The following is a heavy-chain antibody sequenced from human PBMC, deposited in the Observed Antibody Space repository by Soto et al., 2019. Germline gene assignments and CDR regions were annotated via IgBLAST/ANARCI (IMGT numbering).Heavy chain of an antibody. V-gene: IGHV4-31*03. CDR1: GGSISSGGHH. CDR2: IYYSGTT. Sequence: SETLSLTCTVSGGSISSGGHHWSWIRQHPAKGLEWIGHIYYSGTTYYNPSLKSRATLSAETSENQLSLKLISVTAADTAVYFCARLMATSWFDPWGQGTLVT. J-gene: IGHJ5*02. CDR3: ARLMATSWFDP.